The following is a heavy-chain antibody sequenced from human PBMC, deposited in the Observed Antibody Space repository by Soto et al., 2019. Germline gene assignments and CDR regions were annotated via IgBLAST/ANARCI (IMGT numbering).Heavy chain of an antibody. D-gene: IGHD6-19*01. CDR1: GFTFSSYG. CDR3: AKDPVAPYSSGWYYFDY. V-gene: IGHV3-30*18. CDR2: ISYDGSNK. J-gene: IGHJ4*02. Sequence: GGSLRLSCAASGFTFSSYGMHWVRQAPGKGLEWVAVISYDGSNKYYADSVKGRFTISRDNSKNTLYLQMNSLRAEDTAVYYCAKDPVAPYSSGWYYFDYWGQGTLVTVSS.